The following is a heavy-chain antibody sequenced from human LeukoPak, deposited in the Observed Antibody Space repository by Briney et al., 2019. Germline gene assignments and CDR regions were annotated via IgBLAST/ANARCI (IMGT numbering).Heavy chain of an antibody. Sequence: PSETLSLTCAVYGGSFSGYYWSWIRQPPGKGLEWIGEINHSGSTNYNPSLKSRVTISVDTSKNQFSLKLSSVTAADTAVYYCARGADYDSSGYYYRGRGYNWFDPWGQGTLVTVSS. V-gene: IGHV4-34*01. D-gene: IGHD3-22*01. CDR3: ARGADYDSSGYYYRGRGYNWFDP. J-gene: IGHJ5*02. CDR2: INHSGST. CDR1: GGSFSGYY.